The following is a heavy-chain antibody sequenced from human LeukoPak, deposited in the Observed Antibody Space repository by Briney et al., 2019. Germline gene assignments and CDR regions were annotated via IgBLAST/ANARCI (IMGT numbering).Heavy chain of an antibody. CDR3: ARDSGYDYDYYGMDV. CDR1: GYTFTSYY. D-gene: IGHD5-12*01. Sequence: ASVKVSCKASGYTFTSYYMHWVRQAPGQGLEWMGIINPSGGSTSYAQKFQGRVTMTRDTSTSTVYMELSSLRSEDTAVYYCARDSGYDYDYYGMDVWGQGTTVTVSS. J-gene: IGHJ6*02. V-gene: IGHV1-46*01. CDR2: INPSGGST.